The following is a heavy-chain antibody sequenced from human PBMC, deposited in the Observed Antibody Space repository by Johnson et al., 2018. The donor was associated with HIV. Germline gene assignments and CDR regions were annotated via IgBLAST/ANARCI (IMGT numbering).Heavy chain of an antibody. CDR3: ARDRGGLATADAFDI. D-gene: IGHD3-10*01. V-gene: IGHV3-74*01. J-gene: IGHJ3*02. CDR1: GFTVSSNY. Sequence: EVQLVESGGGVVQPGGSLRLSCAASGFTVSSNYMTWVRQAPGKGLVWVSRINSDGSSTSYADSVKGRFTISRDNAKNTLYLQMNSLRAEDTAVYYCARDRGGLATADAFDIWGQGTMVTVSS. CDR2: INSDGSST.